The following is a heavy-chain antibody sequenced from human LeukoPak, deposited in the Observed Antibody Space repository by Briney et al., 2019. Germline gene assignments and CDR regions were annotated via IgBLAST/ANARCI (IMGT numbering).Heavy chain of an antibody. CDR1: GGSISSYY. V-gene: IGHV4-4*07. CDR2: IYTSGST. J-gene: IGHJ5*02. Sequence: PSETLSLTCTVSGGSISSYYWGWIRQPAGKGLEWIGRIYTSGSTNYNPSLKSRVTMSVDTSKNQFSLKLSSVTAADTAVYYCARDFYYYGSGSYYNGNWFDPWGQGTLVTVSS. CDR3: ARDFYYYGSGSYYNGNWFDP. D-gene: IGHD3-10*01.